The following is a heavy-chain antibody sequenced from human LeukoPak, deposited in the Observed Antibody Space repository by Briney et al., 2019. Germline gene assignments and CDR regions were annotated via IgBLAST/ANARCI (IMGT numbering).Heavy chain of an antibody. Sequence: GGSLRLSCAASGFTFSRHGMHWVRQAPGKGLEWVAFIRYDGSDKYYADSVKGRFTISRDNSKNTLYLQMNSLRPEDTAVYYCAIAMVINRDRWGQGTQVTVSS. CDR2: IRYDGSDK. J-gene: IGHJ5*02. CDR3: AIAMVINRDR. D-gene: IGHD4/OR15-4a*01. V-gene: IGHV3-30*02. CDR1: GFTFSRHG.